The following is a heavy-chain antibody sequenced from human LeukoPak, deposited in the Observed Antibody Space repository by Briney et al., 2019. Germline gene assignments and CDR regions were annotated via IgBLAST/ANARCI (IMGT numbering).Heavy chain of an antibody. CDR1: GGSFSGYY. CDR2: INRSGST. Sequence: KPSETLSLTCTVSGGSFSGYYWNWIRQSPGKGLEWIGEINRSGSTNYNPSLKSRVTISIDTSKNQFSLKLTSVTAADTAVYYCARRSYGYSVSRYWGQGTLVTVSS. D-gene: IGHD5-18*01. J-gene: IGHJ4*02. CDR3: ARRSYGYSVSRY. V-gene: IGHV4-34*01.